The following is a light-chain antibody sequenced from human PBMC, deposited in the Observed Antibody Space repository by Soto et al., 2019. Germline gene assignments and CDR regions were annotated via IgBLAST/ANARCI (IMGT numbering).Light chain of an antibody. CDR1: QSVSSN. V-gene: IGKV3D-15*01. J-gene: IGKJ5*01. Sequence: EIVMTQPPATLSVSPGERATLSCRASQSVSSNLAWYQQKPGQAPRLLIYGASSRATGIPDRFSGSGSGTDFTLTISRLEPEDFAVYYCQQYNNWPITFGQGTRLEIK. CDR3: QQYNNWPIT. CDR2: GAS.